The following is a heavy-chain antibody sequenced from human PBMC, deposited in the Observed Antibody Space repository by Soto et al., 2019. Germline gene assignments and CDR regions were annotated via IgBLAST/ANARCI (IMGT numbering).Heavy chain of an antibody. Sequence: PGGSLRLSCAASGLHFSTFCMHGVRKAPGKGLEWVAATLSDGSNEYYADSVKGRFTISRDNSRDILYLQMKSLKDDDTAVYYCSRDSFSKRVAPFDYWGQGTLVTVSS. J-gene: IGHJ4*02. CDR3: SRDSFSKRVAPFDY. V-gene: IGHV3-33*01. CDR2: TLSDGSNE. D-gene: IGHD3-3*01. CDR1: GLHFSTFC.